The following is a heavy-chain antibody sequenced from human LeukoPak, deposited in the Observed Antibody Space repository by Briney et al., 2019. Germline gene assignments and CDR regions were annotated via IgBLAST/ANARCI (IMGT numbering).Heavy chain of an antibody. J-gene: IGHJ1*01. Sequence: ASVTVSCTASGYTFTSYYMHWVRQAPGQGLEWMGIINPSGGSTSYAQKFQGRVTMTRDTSTSTVYMELSSLRSEDTAVYYCARESVVVVTAQAFQHWGQGTLVTVSS. D-gene: IGHD2-21*02. CDR3: ARESVVVVTAQAFQH. CDR1: GYTFTSYY. V-gene: IGHV1-46*01. CDR2: INPSGGST.